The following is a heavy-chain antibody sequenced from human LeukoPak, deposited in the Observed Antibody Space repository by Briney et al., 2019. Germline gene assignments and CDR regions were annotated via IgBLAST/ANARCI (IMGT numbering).Heavy chain of an antibody. CDR2: IDDSGRI. CDR1: GDSFTNTDFF. J-gene: IGHJ5*02. CDR3: ARLLLWAPLGWFDP. V-gene: IGHV4-39*01. Sequence: SETLSLTCTVSGDSFTNTDFFWGWIRQPPGKGLEWIANIDDSGRIYSNPSLRSRVTMSRDTSKNQFSLKVTSVTAADTAVYYCARLLLWAPLGWFDPWGQGTLVTVSS. D-gene: IGHD2-2*01.